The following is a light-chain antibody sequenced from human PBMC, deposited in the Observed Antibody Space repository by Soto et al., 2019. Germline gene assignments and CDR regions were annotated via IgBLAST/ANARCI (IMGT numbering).Light chain of an antibody. CDR3: QQYNNWPRT. Sequence: EIVMTQSPATLSASLGERATLSCRASQSVSTNLAWYQQKPGQAPRLLIYGASTRATGIPARFSGSGSGTEYTLTTSGLQSEDFAVYYCQQYNNWPRTFGGGTKVEIK. CDR2: GAS. V-gene: IGKV3-15*01. J-gene: IGKJ4*01. CDR1: QSVSTN.